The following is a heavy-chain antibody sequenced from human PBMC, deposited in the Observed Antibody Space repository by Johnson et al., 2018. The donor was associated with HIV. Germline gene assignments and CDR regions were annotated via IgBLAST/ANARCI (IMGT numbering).Heavy chain of an antibody. J-gene: IGHJ3*01. CDR1: GFTFSSYA. V-gene: IGHV3-30*04. Sequence: QMLLVESGGGVVQPGRSLRLSCAASGFTFSSYAMHWVRQAPGKGLEWVAVISYAGSNQYYADSVKGRFPISRDDSKNTLYLQMNSRTTEDTAVYYCTTARTYFWGQGTMVTVSS. CDR3: TTARTYF. D-gene: IGHD2-8*01. CDR2: ISYAGSNQ.